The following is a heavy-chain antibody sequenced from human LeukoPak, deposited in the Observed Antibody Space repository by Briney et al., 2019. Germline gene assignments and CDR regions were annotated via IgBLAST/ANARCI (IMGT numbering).Heavy chain of an antibody. D-gene: IGHD3-10*02. V-gene: IGHV3-48*03. CDR2: ISSSGSTI. CDR1: GFMFNTYE. Sequence: HPGGSLRLSCAASGFMFNTYEMNWVRQAPGRGLEWVSYISSSGSTIYYADSVKGRFTISRDNAKNSLYLQMNSLRAEDTAVYYCAELGITMIGGVWGKGTTVTISS. CDR3: AELGITMIGGV. J-gene: IGHJ6*04.